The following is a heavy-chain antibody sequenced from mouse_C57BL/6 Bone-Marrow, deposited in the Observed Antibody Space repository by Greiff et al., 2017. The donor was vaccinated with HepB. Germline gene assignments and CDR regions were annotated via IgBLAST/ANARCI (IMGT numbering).Heavy chain of an antibody. J-gene: IGHJ3*01. V-gene: IGHV1-42*01. CDR3: ARRVLRSSFAY. CDR2: INPSTGGT. Sequence: EVKLVESGPELVKPGASVKISCKASGYSFTGYYMNWVKQSPEKSLEWIGEINPSTGGTTYNQKYKAKATLTVDKSSSTAYMQLKSLTSEDSAVYYCARRVLRSSFAYWGQGTLVTVSA. D-gene: IGHD1-1*01. CDR1: GYSFTGYY.